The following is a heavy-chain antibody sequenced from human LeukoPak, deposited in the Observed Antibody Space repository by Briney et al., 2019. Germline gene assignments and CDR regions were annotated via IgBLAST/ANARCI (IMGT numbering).Heavy chain of an antibody. J-gene: IGHJ4*01. CDR3: ARVISDCTNFNCFKGYFDY. CDR2: INADNGNT. D-gene: IGHD2-8*01. CDR1: GYTFTNYA. Sequence: GASVQVSCKASGYTFTNYAIHWVRQAPGQSLEWMGWINADNGNTKYSQKFQARVTITRDTSANLAYMQLTSLGSEDTAVYYCARVISDCTNFNCFKGYFDYWGQGTPVTVSS. V-gene: IGHV1-3*01.